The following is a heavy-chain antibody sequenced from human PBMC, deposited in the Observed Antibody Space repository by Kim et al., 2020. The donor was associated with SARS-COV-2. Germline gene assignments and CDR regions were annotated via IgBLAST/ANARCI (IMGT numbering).Heavy chain of an antibody. CDR3: VTDERASVWGS. Sequence: GGSLRLSCIGSGFTFSAYRMDWIRQAPGKGLEWVSSISSYSNYIYYADSVRGRFTISRDNAKNSVFLQMNSLRAEDTAVYYYVTDERASVWGSWGQGTLVSVSS. V-gene: IGHV3-21*01. CDR2: ISSYSNYI. D-gene: IGHD3-16*01. CDR1: GFTFSAYR. J-gene: IGHJ5*02.